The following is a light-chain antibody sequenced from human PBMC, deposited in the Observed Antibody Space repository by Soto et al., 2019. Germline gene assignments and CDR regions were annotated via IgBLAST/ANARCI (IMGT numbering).Light chain of an antibody. CDR1: QGISTY. V-gene: IGKV1-16*01. CDR3: QQYYRYPWM. CDR2: SAS. J-gene: IGKJ1*01. Sequence: DIQMTQSPSLLSASVGDRVTITCRASQGISTYLGWYQQKPGKVPKSLIYSASNLQSGVPSRFSASGSGTEFTLTITDMQPDDFATYYCQQYYRYPWMFGQGTKVEIK.